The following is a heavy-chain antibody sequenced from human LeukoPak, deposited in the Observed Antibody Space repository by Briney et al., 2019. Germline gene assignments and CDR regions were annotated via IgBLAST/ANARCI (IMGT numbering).Heavy chain of an antibody. CDR3: ARVVGLGAFDI. CDR1: GYTFSSYE. D-gene: IGHD3-10*01. V-gene: IGHV3-48*03. Sequence: GGSLRLSCVVSGYTFSSYEANWVRQAPGKGLEWVSYISSSGSTIYYADSVKGRFTISRDNAKNSLYLQMNSLRAEDTAVYYCARVVGLGAFDIWGQGTMVTVSS. CDR2: ISSSGSTI. J-gene: IGHJ3*02.